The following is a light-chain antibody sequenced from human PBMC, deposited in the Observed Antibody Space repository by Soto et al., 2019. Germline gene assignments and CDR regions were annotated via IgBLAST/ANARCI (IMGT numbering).Light chain of an antibody. CDR1: SSNIGNNY. CDR3: EAWDDSLSGHV. Sequence: QSVLTQSPSVSAAPGQQVTISCSGSSSNIGNNYVCWYQQLPGAAPKLLIYRNTQRPSGVPDRFSGSKSGTAASLAISGLRSEDEADYFCEAWDDSLSGHVFGTGTKLTVL. CDR2: RNT. V-gene: IGLV1-47*01. J-gene: IGLJ1*01.